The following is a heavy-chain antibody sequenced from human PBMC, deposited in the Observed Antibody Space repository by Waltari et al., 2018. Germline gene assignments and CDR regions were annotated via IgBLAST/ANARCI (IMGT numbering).Heavy chain of an antibody. Sequence: QVQLVQSGAEVKKPGASVKVSCKASGYTFTGYYMHWVRQAPGQGLEWLGRINPNRGGTNYAQKFQGRVTMTRDTSISTAYMELSRLRSDDTAVYYCARGQLVGGAFDYWGQGTLVTVSS. V-gene: IGHV1-2*06. CDR3: ARGQLVGGAFDY. D-gene: IGHD6-13*01. CDR1: GYTFTGYY. CDR2: INPNRGGT. J-gene: IGHJ4*02.